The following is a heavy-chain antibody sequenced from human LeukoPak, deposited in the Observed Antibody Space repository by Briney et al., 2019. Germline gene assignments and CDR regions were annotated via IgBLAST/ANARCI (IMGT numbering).Heavy chain of an antibody. Sequence: PSETLSLTCTVSGGSISSSSYYWGWIRQPPGKGLEWIGSIYYSGSTYYNPSLKSRVTISVDTSKNQFSLKLSSVTAADTAVYYCARLYGSGSYYNYWGQGTLVTVSS. CDR3: ARLYGSGSYYNY. J-gene: IGHJ4*02. V-gene: IGHV4-39*07. D-gene: IGHD3-10*01. CDR1: GGSISSSSYY. CDR2: IYYSGST.